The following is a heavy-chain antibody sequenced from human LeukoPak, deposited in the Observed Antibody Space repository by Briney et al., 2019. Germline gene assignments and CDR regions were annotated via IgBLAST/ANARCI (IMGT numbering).Heavy chain of an antibody. CDR1: GGSISSSSHN. V-gene: IGHV4-39*07. D-gene: IGHD3-3*01. J-gene: IGHJ4*02. CDR3: ASTRGRFWSGPPN. Sequence: ASETLSLTCTVSGGSISSSSHNWGWIRQPPGKGLEWIGSMYYSGSTNYNPSLKSRVTISVDTSKNQLFLKLSSVTAADTAVYYCASTRGRFWSGPPNWGQGTLVTVSS. CDR2: MYYSGST.